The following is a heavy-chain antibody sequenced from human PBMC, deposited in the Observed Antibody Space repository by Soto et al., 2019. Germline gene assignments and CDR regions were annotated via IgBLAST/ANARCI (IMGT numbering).Heavy chain of an antibody. Sequence: QLQLQGSGSRLVKPSQTLSLTCAVSGGSMVTDNNSWSWIRQPPGKVLGWIGYIYHTGSAFYNPSVKGRVTISIDLSKSQFSLNLTSVTAADTAVYYCARSGYSYGDFDFWGQGLLVTVSS. J-gene: IGHJ4*02. D-gene: IGHD5-18*01. CDR3: ARSGYSYGDFDF. CDR1: GGSMVTDNNS. CDR2: IYHTGSA. V-gene: IGHV4-30-2*01.